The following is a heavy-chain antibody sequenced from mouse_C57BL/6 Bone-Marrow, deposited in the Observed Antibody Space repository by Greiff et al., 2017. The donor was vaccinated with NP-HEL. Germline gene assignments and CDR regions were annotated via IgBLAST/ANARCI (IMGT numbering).Heavy chain of an antibody. V-gene: IGHV1-15*01. J-gene: IGHJ2*01. CDR2: IDPETGGT. CDR3: TRSDPYYFDY. Sequence: VQLQQSGAELVRPGASVTLSCKASGYTFTDYEMHWVKQTPVHGLEWIGAIDPETGGTAYNQKFKGKDILAEDKSSSTAYMELRSLTSEVSAVYYCTRSDPYYFDYWGQGTTLTVSS. CDR1: GYTFTDYE.